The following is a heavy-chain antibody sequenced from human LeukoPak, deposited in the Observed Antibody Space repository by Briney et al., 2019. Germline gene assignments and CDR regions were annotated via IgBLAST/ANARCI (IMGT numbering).Heavy chain of an antibody. V-gene: IGHV1-18*01. CDR3: ARDLGDFWSGYYTGSDGPRCFDP. J-gene: IGHJ5*02. CDR1: GYTFTSYG. Sequence: ASVKVSCKASGYTFTSYGISWVRQAPGQGLEWMGWISAYNSNTNYAQKLQGRVTMTTDTSTSTAYMELRSLRSDDTAVYYCARDLGDFWSGYYTGSDGPRCFDPWGRGTLVTVSS. CDR2: ISAYNSNT. D-gene: IGHD3-3*01.